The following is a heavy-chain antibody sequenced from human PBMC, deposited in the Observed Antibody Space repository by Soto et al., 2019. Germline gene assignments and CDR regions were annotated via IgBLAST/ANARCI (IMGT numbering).Heavy chain of an antibody. CDR2: ISYDGSNK. CDR3: ASGVVLVPAAGVY. D-gene: IGHD2-2*01. J-gene: IGHJ4*02. V-gene: IGHV3-30-3*01. CDR1: GFTFSSYA. Sequence: QVQLVESGGGVVQPGRSLRLSCAASGFTFSSYAMHWVRQAPGKGLEWVAVISYDGSNKYYADSVKGRFTISRDNSKNTLYLPMNSLRAEDTAVYYCASGVVLVPAAGVYWGQGTLVTVSS.